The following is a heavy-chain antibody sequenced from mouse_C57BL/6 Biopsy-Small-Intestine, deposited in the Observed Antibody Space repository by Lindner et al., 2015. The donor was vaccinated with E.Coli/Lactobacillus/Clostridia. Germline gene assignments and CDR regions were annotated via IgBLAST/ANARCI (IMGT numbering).Heavy chain of an antibody. J-gene: IGHJ3*01. Sequence: VQLQESGPELVKPGASVKISCKASGYAFSNTWINWVKQRPGQGLEWIGNIYPGSRSTNYNENFKSKATLTVDTSSSTAYMQLSSLTSDDSAVYYCARHYDYEFAYWGQGTLVTVSA. CDR1: GYAFSNTW. D-gene: IGHD2-4*01. CDR2: IYPGSRST. CDR3: ARHYDYEFAY. V-gene: IGHV1S61*01.